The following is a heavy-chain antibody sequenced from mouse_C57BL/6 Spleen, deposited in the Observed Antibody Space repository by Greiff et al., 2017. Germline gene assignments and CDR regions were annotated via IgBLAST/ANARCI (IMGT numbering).Heavy chain of an antibody. D-gene: IGHD2-5*01. CDR1: GYAFRSYW. CDR3: ARSDYYSNYVFDY. J-gene: IGHJ2*01. V-gene: IGHV1-80*01. Sequence: VQRVESGAELVKPGASVKISCKASGYAFRSYWLNWVKQRPGKGLEWIGQIYPGDGDTNYNGKFKGKATLTADKSSSTAYMQLSSLTSEDSAVYFCARSDYYSNYVFDYWGQGTTRTVSS. CDR2: IYPGDGDT.